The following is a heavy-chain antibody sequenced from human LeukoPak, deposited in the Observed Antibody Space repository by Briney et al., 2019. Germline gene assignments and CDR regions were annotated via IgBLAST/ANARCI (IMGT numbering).Heavy chain of an antibody. Sequence: GGSLRLSCAASGFTFSSYAMHWVRQAPGKGLEWVAVISYDGSNKYYADSVKGRFTISRDNSENTLYLQMNSLRAEDTAVYYCARERCSSTSCQNYYYYGMDVWGQGTTVTVSS. D-gene: IGHD2-2*01. CDR2: ISYDGSNK. J-gene: IGHJ6*02. CDR3: ARERCSSTSCQNYYYYGMDV. CDR1: GFTFSSYA. V-gene: IGHV3-30-3*01.